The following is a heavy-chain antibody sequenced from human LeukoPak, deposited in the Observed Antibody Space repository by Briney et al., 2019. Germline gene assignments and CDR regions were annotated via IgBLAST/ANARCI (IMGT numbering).Heavy chain of an antibody. CDR2: INGRGDSR. Sequence: PGGSLRLSCAASGFAFSTHVMDWVRQAPGRRLEWVSGINGRGDSRHYADSVRGRFTISRDNSNNTLQLQMNSLRVEDTAVYYCVKETNSGWYDYWGQGRMVSVSS. CDR3: VKETNSGWYDY. J-gene: IGHJ4*02. V-gene: IGHV3-23*01. D-gene: IGHD6-19*01. CDR1: GFAFSTHV.